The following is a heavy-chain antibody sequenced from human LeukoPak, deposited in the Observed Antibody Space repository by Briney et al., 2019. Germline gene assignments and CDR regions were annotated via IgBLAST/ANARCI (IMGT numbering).Heavy chain of an antibody. CDR2: IYYSGST. Sequence: SETLSLTCTVSGGSISSSSYYWGWIRQPPGKGLEWIGSIYYSGSTYYNPSLKSRVIISVDTSKNQFSLKLSSVTAADTAVYYCARDRRYYDSSGYPDSKDDAFDIWGQGTMVTVSS. D-gene: IGHD3-22*01. CDR1: GGSISSSSYY. J-gene: IGHJ3*02. V-gene: IGHV4-39*07. CDR3: ARDRRYYDSSGYPDSKDDAFDI.